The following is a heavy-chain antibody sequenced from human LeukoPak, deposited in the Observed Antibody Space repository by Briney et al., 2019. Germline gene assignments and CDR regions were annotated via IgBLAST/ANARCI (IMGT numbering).Heavy chain of an antibody. CDR1: GFTFDNNA. D-gene: IGHD5-18*01. CDR3: AKDMMFHNYGASDI. Sequence: HPGGSLRLSCAASGFTFDNNAMHWVRQTPGEGLEWVSGISWNSGSIGYAGSVQGRFTISRDNAKNSLYLQMNSLRDEDTALYYCAKDMMFHNYGASDIWGQGTMVTVSS. J-gene: IGHJ3*02. CDR2: ISWNSGSI. V-gene: IGHV3-9*01.